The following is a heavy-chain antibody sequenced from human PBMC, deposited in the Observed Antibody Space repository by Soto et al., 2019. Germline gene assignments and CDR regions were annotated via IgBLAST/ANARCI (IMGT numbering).Heavy chain of an antibody. CDR2: IYYSGST. V-gene: IGHV4-59*01. J-gene: IGHJ4*02. CDR3: AGGGYSSSWVDY. D-gene: IGHD6-13*01. Sequence: QVQLQESGPGLVKPSETLSLTCTVSGGSISSYYWSWIRQPPGKGLEWIGYIYYSGSTNYNPSLKSRVTISVDTSKNQFSLKLSSVTAADTAVYYCAGGGYSSSWVDYWGQGTLVTVSS. CDR1: GGSISSYY.